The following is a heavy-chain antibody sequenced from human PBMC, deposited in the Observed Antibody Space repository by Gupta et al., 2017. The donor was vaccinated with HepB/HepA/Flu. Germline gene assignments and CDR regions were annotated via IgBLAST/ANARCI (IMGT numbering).Heavy chain of an antibody. J-gene: IGHJ3*02. CDR3: ARDTYYYGSSGFTQGAFDI. D-gene: IGHD3-22*01. CDR2: INPNSGGT. CDR1: GYTFTGYY. V-gene: IGHV1-2*04. Sequence: QVQLVQSGAEVKKPGASVKVSCKASGYTFTGYYMHWVRQAPGQGLEWMGWINPNSGGTNYAQKFQGWVTMTRDTSISTAYMELSRLRSDDTAVYYCARDTYYYGSSGFTQGAFDIWGQGTMVTVSS.